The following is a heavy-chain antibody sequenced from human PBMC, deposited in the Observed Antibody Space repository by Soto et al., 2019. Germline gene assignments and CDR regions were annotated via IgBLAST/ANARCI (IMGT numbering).Heavy chain of an antibody. Sequence: PSETLSLTCTVSGGSISSTTHHWGWIRQSPGKGLEWIGSVYYNGNMYYNPSLKSRVTMSVDTSKNQFSLDLRSVTAADTAVYYCARRKGYDSSTYYFGYWGQGILVTVSS. J-gene: IGHJ4*02. V-gene: IGHV4-39*01. CDR3: ARRKGYDSSTYYFGY. CDR1: GGSISSTTHH. D-gene: IGHD3-22*01. CDR2: VYYNGNM.